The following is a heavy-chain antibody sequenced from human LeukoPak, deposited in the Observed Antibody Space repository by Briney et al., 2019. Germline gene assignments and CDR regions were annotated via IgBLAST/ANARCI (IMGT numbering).Heavy chain of an antibody. CDR3: TISSGGSCYQ. J-gene: IGHJ4*02. Sequence: GGSLRLSCAASGFTFSSYEMNWVRQAPGKGLEWVSYISSSGSTIYYADSVKGRFTISRDNAKNSLYLQMNSLRAEDTAVYYCTISSGGSCYQWGQGTLVTVSS. CDR2: ISSSGSTI. D-gene: IGHD2-15*01. V-gene: IGHV3-48*03. CDR1: GFTFSSYE.